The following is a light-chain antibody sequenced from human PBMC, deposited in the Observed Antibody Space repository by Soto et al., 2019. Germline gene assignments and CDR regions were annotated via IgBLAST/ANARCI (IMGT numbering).Light chain of an antibody. CDR1: QTITNW. CDR2: EAS. CDR3: QQYGTYSST. V-gene: IGKV1-5*03. J-gene: IGKJ2*01. Sequence: DIQMTQSPSTLSASVGDRVTITCRASQTITNWLAWYQQKPEKAPKLLNSEASTLLSGVPSRFGGRGSGAEFTLTISRLHQDVFATYYWQQYGTYSSTFGQGTKLDIK.